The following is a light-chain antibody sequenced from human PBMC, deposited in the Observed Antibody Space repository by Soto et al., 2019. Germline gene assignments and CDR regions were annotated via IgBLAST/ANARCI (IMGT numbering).Light chain of an antibody. Sequence: QSALTQPASVSESPGQSITISCTGPSSDVGGYKYVSWYQQHPGKAPKLMIYDVSYRLSGVPNRFYGSKSGNTDSLTIRGLQVVDEAEYYCASYTISNTPWVFGGGTKLPVL. CDR3: ASYTISNTPWV. CDR1: SSDVGGYKY. V-gene: IGLV2-14*03. J-gene: IGLJ3*02. CDR2: DVS.